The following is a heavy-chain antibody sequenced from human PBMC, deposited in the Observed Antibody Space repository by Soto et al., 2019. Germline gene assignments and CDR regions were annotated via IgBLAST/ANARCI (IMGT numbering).Heavy chain of an antibody. CDR1: GYPFTNYW. Sequence: PGESLKISCKASGYPFTNYWIAWVRQMPGKGPEWMGIIYPDDSDTRYSPSFEGRVTFSADKSTNTAYLQWSSLEASDTAMYFCAIHRGNTVMLIIDSWGQGTQVTVSS. CDR3: AIHRGNTVMLIIDS. CDR2: IYPDDSDT. J-gene: IGHJ4*02. V-gene: IGHV5-51*01. D-gene: IGHD3-16*01.